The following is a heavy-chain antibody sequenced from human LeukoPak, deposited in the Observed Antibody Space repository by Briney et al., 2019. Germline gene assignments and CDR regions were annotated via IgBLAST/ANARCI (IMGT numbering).Heavy chain of an antibody. Sequence: GASVKVSCKASGYTFTGYYMHWVRQAPGQGLEWMGRIIPILGIANYAQKFQGRVTITADKSTSTAYMELSSLRSEDTAVYYCARVGSSYYFDYWGQGTLVTVSS. V-gene: IGHV1-69*04. CDR2: IIPILGIA. CDR1: GYTFTGYY. J-gene: IGHJ4*02. D-gene: IGHD6-6*01. CDR3: ARVGSSYYFDY.